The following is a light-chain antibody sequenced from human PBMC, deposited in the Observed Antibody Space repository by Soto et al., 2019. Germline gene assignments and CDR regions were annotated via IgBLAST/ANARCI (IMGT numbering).Light chain of an antibody. V-gene: IGLV3-21*02. CDR1: NIGSKN. CDR3: QVWDRLSDYV. Sequence: SYELTQPPSVSVAPGQTARITCGGNNIGSKNVHWYQQKSGQAHVLVVYDESDRPSGIPERFSCSNSRDTATLTISRVEAGDDADYYCQVWDRLSDYVFGSWTKVTVL. CDR2: DES. J-gene: IGLJ1*01.